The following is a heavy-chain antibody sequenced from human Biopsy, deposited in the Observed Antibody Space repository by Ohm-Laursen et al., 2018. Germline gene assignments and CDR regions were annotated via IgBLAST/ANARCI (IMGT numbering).Heavy chain of an antibody. CDR2: IYPNSGDT. J-gene: IGHJ4*02. D-gene: IGHD3-3*01. V-gene: IGHV1-2*02. CDR1: GDAFLGSY. Sequence: ASVKVSCKASGDAFLGSYPHWVRQAPGQGLEWMGSIYPNSGDTDFARKFQGRVSMTRDTSVSTAYLELSSLRSDDSAIYYCARDLLEWSLPSWGQGTLVTVSS. CDR3: ARDLLEWSLPS.